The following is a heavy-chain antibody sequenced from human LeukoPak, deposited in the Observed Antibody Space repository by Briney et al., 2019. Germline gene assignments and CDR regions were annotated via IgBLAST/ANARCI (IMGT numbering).Heavy chain of an antibody. D-gene: IGHD6-19*01. J-gene: IGHJ4*02. CDR1: GGTFSGYY. V-gene: IGHV4-34*01. Sequence: PSETLSLTCAVYGGTFSGYYWSWIRQPPGKGLEWLGESNHSGSSNYNPSLKSRVTISVDTSKNQSSLKLSSVTAADTAVYYCAREVSSGWYEGPNYSFDYWGQGTLVTVSS. CDR2: SNHSGSS. CDR3: AREVSSGWYEGPNYSFDY.